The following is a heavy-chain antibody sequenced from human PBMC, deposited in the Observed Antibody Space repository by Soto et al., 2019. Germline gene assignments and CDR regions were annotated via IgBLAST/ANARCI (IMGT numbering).Heavy chain of an antibody. D-gene: IGHD2-2*01. V-gene: IGHV1-69*13. CDR1: GGTFSSYA. Sequence: ASVKVSCKASGGTFSSYAISWVRQAPGQGLEWMGGIIPIFGTANYAQKFQGRVTITADESTSTAYMELSSLRSEDTAVYYCAGTHQQYCSSTSCYEYYYYYGMDVWGQGTTVTVSS. CDR3: AGTHQQYCSSTSCYEYYYYYGMDV. J-gene: IGHJ6*02. CDR2: IIPIFGTA.